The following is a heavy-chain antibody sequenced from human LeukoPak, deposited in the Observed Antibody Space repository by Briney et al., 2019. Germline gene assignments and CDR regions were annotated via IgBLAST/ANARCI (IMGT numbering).Heavy chain of an antibody. CDR2: IYYSGST. Sequence: SETLSLTCTVSGGSISSSSYYWGWIRQPPGKGLEWIGSIYYSGSTYYNPSLKSRVTISVDTSKNQFSLKLSSVTAADTAVYYCARELYYYDSSGYPAWGKGTTVTVSS. V-gene: IGHV4-39*07. D-gene: IGHD3-22*01. J-gene: IGHJ6*04. CDR3: ARELYYYDSSGYPA. CDR1: GGSISSSSYY.